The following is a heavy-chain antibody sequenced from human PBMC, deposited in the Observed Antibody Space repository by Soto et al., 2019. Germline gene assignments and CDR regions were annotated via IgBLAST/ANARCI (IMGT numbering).Heavy chain of an antibody. CDR2: IKSKTDGGTT. V-gene: IGHV3-15*01. J-gene: IGHJ4*02. Sequence: GSLRLSCAASGFTFSNAWMSWVRQAPGKGLEWVGRIKSKTDGGTTDYAAPVKGRFTISRDDSKNTLYLQMNSLKTEDTAVYYCTTRITIFGVVIDYWGQGTLVTVSS. CDR3: TTRITIFGVVIDY. CDR1: GFTFSNAW. D-gene: IGHD3-3*01.